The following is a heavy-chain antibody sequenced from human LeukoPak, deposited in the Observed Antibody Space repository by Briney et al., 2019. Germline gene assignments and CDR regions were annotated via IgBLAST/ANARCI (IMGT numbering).Heavy chain of an antibody. CDR3: AKDQRQKYGPGDY. Sequence: GGSLRLSCAASGFTFSSYAMHWVRQAPGKGLEWVAVISYDGSNKYYADSVKGRFTISRDNSKNTLYLQMNSLRAEDTAVYYCAKDQRQKYGPGDYWGQGTLVTVSS. CDR2: ISYDGSNK. D-gene: IGHD3-10*01. J-gene: IGHJ4*02. CDR1: GFTFSSYA. V-gene: IGHV3-30-3*01.